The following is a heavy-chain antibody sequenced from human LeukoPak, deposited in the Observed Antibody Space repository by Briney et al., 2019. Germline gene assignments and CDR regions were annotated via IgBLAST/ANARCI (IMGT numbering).Heavy chain of an antibody. Sequence: GGSLRLSCAASGFTLSSYAMSWVRQGPGKGLEWVSAISVSGNTYHADSVKGRFTISRDNSKNTLYLQMNSLRAEDTAVYYCAKKRPYGSGNYYMDVWGKGTTVTISS. V-gene: IGHV3-23*01. J-gene: IGHJ6*03. CDR2: ISVSGNT. CDR1: GFTLSSYA. D-gene: IGHD3-10*01. CDR3: AKKRPYGSGNYYMDV.